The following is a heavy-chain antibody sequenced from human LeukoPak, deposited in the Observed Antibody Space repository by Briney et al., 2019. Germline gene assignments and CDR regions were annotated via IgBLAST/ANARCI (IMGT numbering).Heavy chain of an antibody. CDR3: ARGPYCTNGVCYTGVDY. J-gene: IGHJ4*02. CDR1: GYTFTSYG. CDR2: ISAYNGNT. Sequence: ASVKVSCKASGYTFTSYGISWVRQAPGQGLEWMGWISAYNGNTSYAQKLQGRVTMTTDTSTSTAYMELRSLRSDDTAVYYCARGPYCTNGVCYTGVDYWGQGTLVTVSS. D-gene: IGHD2-8*01. V-gene: IGHV1-18*01.